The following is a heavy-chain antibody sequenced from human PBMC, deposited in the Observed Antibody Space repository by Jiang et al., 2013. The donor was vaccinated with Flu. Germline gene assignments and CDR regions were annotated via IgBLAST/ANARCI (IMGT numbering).Heavy chain of an antibody. CDR1: GYSISSGYY. D-gene: IGHD3-10*01. V-gene: IGHV4-38-2*02. J-gene: IGHJ6*02. CDR3: AREVRGVISPYYYYGMDV. Sequence: LLKPSETLSLTCTVSGYSISSGYYWGWIRQPPGKGLEWIGSIYHSGSTYYNPSLKSRVTISVDTSKNQFSLKLSSVTAADTAVYYCAREVRGVISPYYYYGMDVWGQGTTVTVSS. CDR2: IYHSGST.